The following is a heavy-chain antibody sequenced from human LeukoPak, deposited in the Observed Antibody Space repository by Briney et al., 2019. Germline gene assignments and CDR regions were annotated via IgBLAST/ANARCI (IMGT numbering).Heavy chain of an antibody. CDR1: GFTVSSNY. CDR3: ASGVEVAYYYMDV. CDR2: IYSGGST. J-gene: IGHJ6*03. Sequence: GGSLRLSCAASGFTVSSNYMSWVRQAPGKGLEWVSVIYSGGSTYYADSVKGRFTISRDNSKNTLYLQMNSLRAEDTAVYYCASGVEVAYYYMDVWGKGTTVTVSS. D-gene: IGHD5-24*01. V-gene: IGHV3-53*01.